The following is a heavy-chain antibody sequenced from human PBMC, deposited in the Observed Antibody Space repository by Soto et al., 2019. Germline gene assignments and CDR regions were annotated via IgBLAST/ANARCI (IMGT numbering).Heavy chain of an antibody. CDR3: ARDFFPGTAVPGPGHL. J-gene: IGHJ5*02. Sequence: QVQLVQSGAEVKKPGASIKVSCKASGYTLTAFYIHWVRQAPGQGLEWMGWINPNSGGTNYAQRFQGGVTMTGDPTIRPASMELRRLRSADTAVYYCARDFFPGTAVPGPGHLWGQGTLVTVSS. V-gene: IGHV1-2*02. CDR1: GYTLTAFY. D-gene: IGHD2-21*02. CDR2: INPNSGGT.